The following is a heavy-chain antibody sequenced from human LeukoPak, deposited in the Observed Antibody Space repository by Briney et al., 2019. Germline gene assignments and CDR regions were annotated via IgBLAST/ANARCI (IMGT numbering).Heavy chain of an antibody. Sequence: GASVKVSCKASRYTFTSYDINWVRQAPGQGLEWMGWMNPNSGNTGYAQKFQGRVTMTRNTSISTAYMELSSLRSEDTAVYYCARGGRYSSGSYYYYYYYMDVWGKGTTVTVSS. CDR3: ARGGRYSSGSYYYYYYYMDV. CDR2: MNPNSGNT. J-gene: IGHJ6*03. D-gene: IGHD3-10*01. CDR1: RYTFTSYD. V-gene: IGHV1-8*01.